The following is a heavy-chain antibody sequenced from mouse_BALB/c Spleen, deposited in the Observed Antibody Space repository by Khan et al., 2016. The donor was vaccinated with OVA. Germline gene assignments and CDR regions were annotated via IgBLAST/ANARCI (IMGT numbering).Heavy chain of an antibody. J-gene: IGHJ3*01. CDR3: AAGGGTAPFAY. V-gene: IGHV5-15*02. Sequence: EVELVESGGGLVQPGGSRKLSCAASGFTFSDYGMAWVRQAPGKGPEWVAFISDLAYTIYYADTVTGRFTISRENAKNTLYQEMSSLRSEDTAIYYCAAGGGTAPFAYWGLGTLVTVSA. D-gene: IGHD1-2*01. CDR2: ISDLAYTI. CDR1: GFTFSDYG.